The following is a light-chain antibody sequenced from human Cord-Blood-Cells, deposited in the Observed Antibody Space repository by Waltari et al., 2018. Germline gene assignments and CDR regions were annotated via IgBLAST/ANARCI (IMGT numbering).Light chain of an antibody. Sequence: QSALTQPASVSGSPGQSITIPCTGTSSDVGSYNLVSWYQQHPGKAPKRMIYEGSKRPSGFSNRFSGSKSGNTASLTISGLQAEDEADYYCCSYAGSSTWVFGGGTKLTVL. CDR2: EGS. CDR3: CSYAGSSTWV. CDR1: SSDVGSYNL. V-gene: IGLV2-23*01. J-gene: IGLJ3*02.